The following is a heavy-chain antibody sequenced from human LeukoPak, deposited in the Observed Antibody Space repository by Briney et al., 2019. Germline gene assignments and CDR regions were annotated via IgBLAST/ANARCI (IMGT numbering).Heavy chain of an antibody. D-gene: IGHD6-13*01. J-gene: IGHJ6*03. CDR3: ARGAAGGGVPYYYMDV. Sequence: ASVKVSCKASGYTFTSYGTSWVRQAPGQGLEWMGWISAYNGNTNYAQKLQGRVTMTTDTSTSTAYMELRSLRSDDTAVYYCARGAAGGGVPYYYMDVWGKGTTVTVSS. V-gene: IGHV1-18*01. CDR1: GYTFTSYG. CDR2: ISAYNGNT.